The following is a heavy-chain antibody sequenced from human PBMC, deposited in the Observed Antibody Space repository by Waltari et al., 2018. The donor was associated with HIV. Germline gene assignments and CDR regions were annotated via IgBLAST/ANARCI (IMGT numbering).Heavy chain of an antibody. V-gene: IGHV1-69*12. J-gene: IGHJ4*02. Sequence: QVQLVQSGAEVKKPGSSVKVSCKASGGTFRSYAISWVRQDPGKGLEWMGGIIPIFGTANYAQKFQGRVTITADESTSTAYMELSSLRSEDTAVYYCASGGGDAGGDGYSRIIDYWGQGTLVTVSS. CDR2: IIPIFGTA. CDR1: GGTFRSYA. CDR3: ASGGGDAGGDGYSRIIDY. D-gene: IGHD2-15*01.